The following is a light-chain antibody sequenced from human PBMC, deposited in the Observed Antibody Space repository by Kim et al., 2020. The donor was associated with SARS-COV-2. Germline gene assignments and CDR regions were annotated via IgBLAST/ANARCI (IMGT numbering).Light chain of an antibody. J-gene: IGLJ2*01. CDR3: NSRDSSGNRVV. CDR1: SLRSYY. V-gene: IGLV3-19*01. Sequence: SSELTQDPAVSVALGQTVRITCQGDSLRSYYASWYQQKPGQAPVLVIYGKNNRPSGIPDRFSGSSSGNTASLNITGAQAEDEADYYCNSRDSSGNRVVFG. CDR2: GKN.